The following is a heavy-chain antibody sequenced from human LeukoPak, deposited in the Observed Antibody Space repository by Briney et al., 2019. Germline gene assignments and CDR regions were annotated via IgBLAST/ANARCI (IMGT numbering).Heavy chain of an antibody. CDR2: IYYRGNT. J-gene: IGHJ4*02. CDR1: GGSISSGSYY. CDR3: ARQTAYYYDFSY. D-gene: IGHD3-22*01. Sequence: SETLSLTCTVSGGSISSGSYYWGWIRQPPGKGLGWIGTIYYRGNTYYNPSLKRRVTISVGPSKNQFSLKLSSVTAADTAVYYCARQTAYYYDFSYWGQGTLVTVSS. V-gene: IGHV4-39*01.